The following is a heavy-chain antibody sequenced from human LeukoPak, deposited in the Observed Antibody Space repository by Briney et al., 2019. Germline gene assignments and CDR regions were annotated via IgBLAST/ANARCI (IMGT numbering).Heavy chain of an antibody. CDR3: ARALPSWELLGYYYYGMDV. D-gene: IGHD1-26*01. J-gene: IGHJ6*02. V-gene: IGHV4-61*02. CDR2: IYTSGST. CDR1: GGSISSGSYY. Sequence: SQTLSLTCTVSGGSISSGSYYWSWIRQPAGKGLEWIGRIYTSGSTNYNPSLKSRVTISVDTSKNQFSLKLSSVTAADTAVYYCARALPSWELLGYYYYGMDVWGQGTTVTVSS.